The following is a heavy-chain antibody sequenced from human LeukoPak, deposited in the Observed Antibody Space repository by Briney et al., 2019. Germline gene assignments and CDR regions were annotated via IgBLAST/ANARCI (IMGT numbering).Heavy chain of an antibody. CDR2: ISQDGSTQ. J-gene: IGHJ4*02. CDR1: GFTFSTYS. V-gene: IGHV3-30-3*01. Sequence: GRSLRLSCAASGFTFSTYSMHWVRQAPDKGLESVAVISQDGSTQYYAGSVQGRFTISRDNSENTLYLQLNSLSPEDTAVYYCSRDGEHGYNDIDYWGQGTLVTVSS. D-gene: IGHD5-24*01. CDR3: SRDGEHGYNDIDY.